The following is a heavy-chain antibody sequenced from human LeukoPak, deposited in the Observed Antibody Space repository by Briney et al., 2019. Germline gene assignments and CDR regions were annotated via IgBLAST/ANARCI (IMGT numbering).Heavy chain of an antibody. V-gene: IGHV4-39*01. CDR3: ARRPTNYPCDY. CDR1: GGSISSGDYD. CDR2: IYYRGST. D-gene: IGHD1-7*01. Sequence: SETLSLTCTVSGGSISSGDYDWGWIRQPPGKGLEWIATIYYRGSTYYNPSLKSRVAISLDTSKNQFSLKLSSVTAADTAGYYFARRPTNYPCDYWGQGTLVTVSS. J-gene: IGHJ4*02.